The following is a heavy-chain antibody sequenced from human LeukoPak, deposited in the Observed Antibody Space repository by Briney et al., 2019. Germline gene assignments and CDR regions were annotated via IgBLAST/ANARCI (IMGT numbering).Heavy chain of an antibody. D-gene: IGHD3-22*01. CDR2: INPNSGGT. Sequence: ASVKVSCKASGYTFTGYYMHWVRQAPGQGLEWVGWINPNSGGTNYAQKFQGWVTMTRDTSISTAYMELSRLRSDDTAVYYCASSLDSSGYYYGDAFDIWGQGTMVTVSS. CDR3: ASSLDSSGYYYGDAFDI. CDR1: GYTFTGYY. J-gene: IGHJ3*02. V-gene: IGHV1-2*04.